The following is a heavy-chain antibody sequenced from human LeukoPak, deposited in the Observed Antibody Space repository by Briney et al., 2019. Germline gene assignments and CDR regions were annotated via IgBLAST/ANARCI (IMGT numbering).Heavy chain of an antibody. J-gene: IGHJ4*02. CDR1: GFTFSSYG. CDR3: ANPQSRGYDYLDY. Sequence: PGGSLRLSCAASGFTFSSYGMHWVRQASGKGLEWVAVISIDGSEKYYADSVKGRFTISRDNSKNTLYLQMDSLRGDDTAVYYCANPQSRGYDYLDYWGQGTLVTVSS. CDR2: ISIDGSEK. D-gene: IGHD5-12*01. V-gene: IGHV3-30*18.